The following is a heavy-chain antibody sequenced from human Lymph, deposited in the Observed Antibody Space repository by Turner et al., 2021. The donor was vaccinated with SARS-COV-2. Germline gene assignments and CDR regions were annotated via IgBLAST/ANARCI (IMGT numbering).Heavy chain of an antibody. CDR1: GGSISSSNW. J-gene: IGHJ4*02. CDR2: IYHSGNT. V-gene: IGHV4-4*02. Sequence: QVQLQESGPGLVKPSGTLSLTCAVSGGSISSSNWWSWVRQPPGKGLEWIGEIYHSGNTNYNPSLTSRVTFSVDKSKNQFSLKLSSVTAADTAVYYCATKYCSGGSCSYFDYWGQGTLVTVSS. CDR3: ATKYCSGGSCSYFDY. D-gene: IGHD2-15*01.